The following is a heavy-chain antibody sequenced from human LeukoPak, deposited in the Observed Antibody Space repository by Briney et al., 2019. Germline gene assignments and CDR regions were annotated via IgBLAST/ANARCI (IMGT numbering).Heavy chain of an antibody. CDR2: INPNSGGT. Sequence: ASVKVSCKASGCTFTGYYMHWVRQAPGQGLEWMGWINPNSGGTNYAQKFQGRVTMTRDTSISTAYMELSRLRSDDTAVYYCARGPQWWLRLLIEGSYFDYWGQGTLVTVSS. D-gene: IGHD5-12*01. CDR1: GCTFTGYY. J-gene: IGHJ4*02. CDR3: ARGPQWWLRLLIEGSYFDY. V-gene: IGHV1-2*02.